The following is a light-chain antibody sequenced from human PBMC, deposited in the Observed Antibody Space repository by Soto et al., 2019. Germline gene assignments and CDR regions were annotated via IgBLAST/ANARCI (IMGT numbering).Light chain of an antibody. CDR1: QSLMYRDGNTY. Sequence: AVMTQSPLSLPVTLGQSASIACESSQSLMYRDGNTYLNWFHQRPGQSPRRLIYKVYNRDSGVPHRFSGSGSGTDFTLKISGVEAEDVGVYYCMQATHWPYTFGQGTKLEIK. CDR3: MQATHWPYT. J-gene: IGKJ2*01. V-gene: IGKV2-30*01. CDR2: KVY.